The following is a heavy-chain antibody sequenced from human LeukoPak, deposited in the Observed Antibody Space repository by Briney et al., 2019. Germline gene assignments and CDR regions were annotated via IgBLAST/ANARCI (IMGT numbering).Heavy chain of an antibody. D-gene: IGHD3-10*01. Sequence: PGGSLRLSCAASGFTFSSYAMHWVRQAPGKGLEWVAVISNDGSNKYYADSVKGRFTISRDNSKNTLYVQMNSLRAEDTAVYYCARGHSVRDHWQTTFDYWGQGTLVTVSS. V-gene: IGHV3-30-3*01. J-gene: IGHJ4*02. CDR1: GFTFSSYA. CDR3: ARGHSVRDHWQTTFDY. CDR2: ISNDGSNK.